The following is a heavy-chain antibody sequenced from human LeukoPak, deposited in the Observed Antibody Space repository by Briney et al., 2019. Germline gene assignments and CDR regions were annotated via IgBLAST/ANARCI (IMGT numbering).Heavy chain of an antibody. CDR3: AGTRFCDY. D-gene: IGHD2-8*01. CDR2: IKQDGSEK. J-gene: IGHJ4*02. Sequence: GGSLRLSCAAPGFTFSSYWMSWVRQAPGKGLEWVANIKQDGSEKYYVDSVKGRFTISRDNAKNSLYLQMNSLRAEDTAVYYCAGTRFCDYWGQGTLVTVSS. CDR1: GFTFSSYW. V-gene: IGHV3-7*01.